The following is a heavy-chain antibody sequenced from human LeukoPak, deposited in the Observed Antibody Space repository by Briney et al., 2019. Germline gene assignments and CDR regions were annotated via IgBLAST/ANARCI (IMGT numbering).Heavy chain of an antibody. Sequence: GGSLRLSCAASGFTFSSYAMHWVRQAPGKGLEWVAVISYDGSNKYYADSVKGRFTISRDNSKNTLYLQMNSLRAEDTAVYYCAREGGDIADTGFDYWGQGTLVTVSS. CDR3: AREGGDIADTGFDY. CDR1: GFTFSSYA. D-gene: IGHD2-15*01. V-gene: IGHV3-30*04. CDR2: ISYDGSNK. J-gene: IGHJ4*02.